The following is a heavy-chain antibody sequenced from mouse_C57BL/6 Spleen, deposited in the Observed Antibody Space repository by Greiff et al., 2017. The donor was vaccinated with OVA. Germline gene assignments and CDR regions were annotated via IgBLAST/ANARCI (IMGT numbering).Heavy chain of an antibody. CDR2: INPGSGGT. J-gene: IGHJ3*01. Sequence: QVQLQQSGAELVRPGTSVKVSCKASGYAFTNYLIEWVKQRPGQGLEWIGVINPGSGGTNYNEKFKGKATLTADKSSSTAYMQLSSLTSEDSAVYFCARGGHLTGSAYGGQGTLVTVSA. D-gene: IGHD4-1*01. CDR3: ARGGHLTGSAY. V-gene: IGHV1-54*01. CDR1: GYAFTNYL.